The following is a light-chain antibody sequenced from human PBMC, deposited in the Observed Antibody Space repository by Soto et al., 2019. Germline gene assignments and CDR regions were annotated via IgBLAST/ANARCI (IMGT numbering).Light chain of an antibody. CDR3: QQYNNYWT. V-gene: IGKV1-5*03. Sequence: DIQMTQSPSTLSASVGDRVTITCRASQSINSRLAWYQQKPGKAPKLLVYKASSLESGVPSRFSGSGSGIEFTLTISSLQPDDFATYYCQQYNNYWTFGQGTKVEIK. J-gene: IGKJ1*01. CDR2: KAS. CDR1: QSINSR.